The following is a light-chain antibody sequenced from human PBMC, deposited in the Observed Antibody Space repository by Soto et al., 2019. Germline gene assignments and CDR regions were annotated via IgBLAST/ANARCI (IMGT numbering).Light chain of an antibody. J-gene: IGLJ1*01. V-gene: IGLV1-40*01. CDR3: QSYDRSLSASV. Sequence: QSVLTQPPSVSGAPGQRVTISCTGSSSNIGAGYDVHWYQQLPGTAPKLLIYSNNNRPSGVPDRFSGSKSGTSASLAITGLQAEDEADCYCQSYDRSLSASVFGTGTKVTVL. CDR2: SNN. CDR1: SSNIGAGYD.